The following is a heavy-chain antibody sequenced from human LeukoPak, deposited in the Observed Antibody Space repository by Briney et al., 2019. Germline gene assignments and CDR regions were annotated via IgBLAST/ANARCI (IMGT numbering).Heavy chain of an antibody. CDR2: INPNSGGT. Sequence: ASVKVSCKASGYTFTGYYMHWVRQAPGQGLEWMGWINPNSGGTNYAQKFQGRVTITRDTSASTAYMELSSLRSEDTAVYYCASYYCSGGSCYPPSFDYWGQGTLVTVSS. CDR1: GYTFTGYY. V-gene: IGHV1-2*02. CDR3: ASYYCSGGSCYPPSFDY. D-gene: IGHD2-15*01. J-gene: IGHJ4*02.